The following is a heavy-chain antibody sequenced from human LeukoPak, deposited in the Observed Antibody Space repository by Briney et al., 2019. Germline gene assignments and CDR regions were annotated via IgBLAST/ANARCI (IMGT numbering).Heavy chain of an antibody. CDR3: ARDLGSSWLYYFDY. J-gene: IGHJ4*02. D-gene: IGHD6-13*01. V-gene: IGHV1-2*04. CDR1: GFTFTGYY. CDR2: INANSGDT. Sequence: ASVKVSCKASGFTFTGYYIHWVRQAPGQGLEWMGWINANSGDTNYAQKFRGWVTMTRDTSLSTAYVELSSLRSEDTAVYYCARDLGSSWLYYFDYWGQGTLVTVSS.